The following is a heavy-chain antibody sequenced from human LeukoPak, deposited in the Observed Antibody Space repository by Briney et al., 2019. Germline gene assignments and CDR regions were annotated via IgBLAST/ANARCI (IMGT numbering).Heavy chain of an antibody. CDR1: GFTFSSYS. V-gene: IGHV3-21*01. D-gene: IGHD3-3*01. CDR2: ISSSSSYI. CDR3: VWGDFWSGYFEAVNDY. J-gene: IGHJ4*02. Sequence: GGSLRLSCAASGFTFSSYSMNWVRQAPGKGLEWVSSISSSSSYIYYADSVKGRLTISRDNAKNSLYLQMNSLRAEDTAVYYCVWGDFWSGYFEAVNDYWGQGTLVTVSS.